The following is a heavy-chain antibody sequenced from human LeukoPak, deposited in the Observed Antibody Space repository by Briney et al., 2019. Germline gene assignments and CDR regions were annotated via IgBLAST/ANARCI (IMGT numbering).Heavy chain of an antibody. Sequence: GESLKISCKGSGYSFSTYWIGWVRQMPGKGLEWMGIIYPGDSDTRYSPSFQGQVTISADKSISTAYLQWSSLKASDTAMYYCARRDIAVAGTFDYWGQGPLVTVSS. CDR1: GYSFSTYW. J-gene: IGHJ4*02. CDR2: IYPGDSDT. CDR3: ARRDIAVAGTFDY. D-gene: IGHD6-19*01. V-gene: IGHV5-51*01.